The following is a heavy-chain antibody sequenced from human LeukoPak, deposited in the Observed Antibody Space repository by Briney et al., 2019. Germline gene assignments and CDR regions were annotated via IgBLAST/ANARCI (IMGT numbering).Heavy chain of an antibody. CDR2: LYAGGTT. V-gene: IGHV3-53*01. J-gene: IGHJ4*02. D-gene: IGHD3-10*01. CDR3: ARGFPPAH. CDR1: GFIVSGNF. Sequence: GGSLRLSCAASGFIVSGNFMNWVRQAPGKGLEWVSILYAGGTTSYTDSVKGRFTISRDSSKNTLYLQMKSLRAEDTAVYYCARGFPPAHWGQGTLVTVSS.